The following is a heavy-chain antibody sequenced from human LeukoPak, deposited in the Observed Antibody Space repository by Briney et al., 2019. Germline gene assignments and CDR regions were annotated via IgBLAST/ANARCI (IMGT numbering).Heavy chain of an antibody. CDR2: IYYSGST. Sequence: SETLSLTCTVSGGSTSSYYWSWIRQPPGKGLEWIGYIYYSGSTNYNPSLKSRVTISVDTSKNQFSLKLSSVTAADTAVYYCARRGQGFDYWGQGTLVTVSS. J-gene: IGHJ4*02. CDR3: ARRGQGFDY. CDR1: GGSTSSYY. V-gene: IGHV4-59*08.